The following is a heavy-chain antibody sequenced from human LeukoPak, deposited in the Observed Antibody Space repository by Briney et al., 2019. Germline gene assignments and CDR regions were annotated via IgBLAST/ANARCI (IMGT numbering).Heavy chain of an antibody. CDR2: IYTSGST. J-gene: IGHJ4*02. Sequence: PSETLSLTCTVSGGSISSGSYYWSWIRQPAGKGLEWIGRIYTSGSTNYNPSLKSRVTISVDTSKNQFSLRLSSVTAADTAVYYCARQTTVAYYFDYWGQGTLVTVSS. CDR1: GGSISSGSYY. D-gene: IGHD4-23*01. CDR3: ARQTTVAYYFDY. V-gene: IGHV4-61*02.